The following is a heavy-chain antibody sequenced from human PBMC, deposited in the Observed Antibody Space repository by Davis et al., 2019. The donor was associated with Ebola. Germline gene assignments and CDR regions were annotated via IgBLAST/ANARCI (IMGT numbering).Heavy chain of an antibody. CDR1: GFSFSSYA. D-gene: IGHD4-17*01. CDR3: ARATVLDY. CDR2: ISIIGGST. Sequence: GGSLRLSCAASGFSFSSYAMSWVRQAPGKGLEWVSGISIIGGSTEYADSVKGRFTIARDNSKDTLYLQMNSLRAEDTAVYYCARATVLDYWGQGTLVTVSS. V-gene: IGHV3-23*01. J-gene: IGHJ4*02.